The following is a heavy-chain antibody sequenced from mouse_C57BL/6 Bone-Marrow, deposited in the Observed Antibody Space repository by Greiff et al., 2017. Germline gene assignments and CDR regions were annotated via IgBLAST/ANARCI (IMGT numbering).Heavy chain of an antibody. Sequence: EVQLQQSGAELVRPGASVKLSCTASGFNIKDDYMHWVKQRPEQGLEWIGWIDPENGDTEYASKFQGKATITADTSSNTAYLQLSSLTSEDTAVYYCTTPRYWYFDVWGTGTTVTVSS. CDR3: TTPRYWYFDV. CDR2: IDPENGDT. CDR1: GFNIKDDY. J-gene: IGHJ1*03. V-gene: IGHV14-4*01.